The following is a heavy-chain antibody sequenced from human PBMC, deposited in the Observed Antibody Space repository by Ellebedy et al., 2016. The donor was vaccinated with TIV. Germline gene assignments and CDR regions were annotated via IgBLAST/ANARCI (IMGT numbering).Heavy chain of an antibody. CDR1: GGSISMTNW. V-gene: IGHV3-48*04. D-gene: IGHD1-26*01. CDR2: ISSSSSTI. Sequence: PSETLSLTSAVPGGSISMTNWWSRVRQAPGKGLEWVSYISSSSSTIYYADSVKGRFTISRDNAKNSLYLQMNSLRAEDTAVYYCARDSGGSYSLGYWGQGTLVTVSS. CDR3: ARDSGGSYSLGY. J-gene: IGHJ1*01.